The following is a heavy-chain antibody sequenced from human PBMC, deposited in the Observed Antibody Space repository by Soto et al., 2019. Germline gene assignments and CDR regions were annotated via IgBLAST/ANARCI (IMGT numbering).Heavy chain of an antibody. D-gene: IGHD6-19*01. Sequence: QVQLQESGPGLVKPSGTLSLTCAVSGGSISSRNWWRWVRQPPGKGLGWIGEIYHRGSTNYNPSLKSRVTISLDKSKNQFSLKLSSGTAADTAVYYWARGRQPNPYSSGWYFDYWGQGTLVTVSS. CDR1: GGSISSRNW. CDR3: ARGRQPNPYSSGWYFDY. V-gene: IGHV4-4*02. J-gene: IGHJ4*02. CDR2: IYHRGST.